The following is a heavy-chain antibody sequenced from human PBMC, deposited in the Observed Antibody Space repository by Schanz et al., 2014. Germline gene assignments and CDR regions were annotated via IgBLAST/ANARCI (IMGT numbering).Heavy chain of an antibody. CDR3: ARGHHPHGITVAARGFDP. Sequence: QVQLQQWGAGLLKPSETLSLTCAVYGGSFSGYYWSWIRQHPGKGLEWIGFISYSGSTYYNPSLKSRVTRSVDKPRKQFSLKVTSMTAADTAVYYCARGHHPHGITVAARGFDPWGQGTLVTVSS. J-gene: IGHJ5*02. D-gene: IGHD6-19*01. CDR2: ISYSGST. V-gene: IGHV4-34*01. CDR1: GGSFSGYY.